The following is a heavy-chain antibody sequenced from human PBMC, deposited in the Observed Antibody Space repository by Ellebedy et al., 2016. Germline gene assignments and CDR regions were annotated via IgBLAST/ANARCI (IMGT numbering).Heavy chain of an antibody. V-gene: IGHV3-74*01. CDR3: ASMNYYDSSSPGY. Sequence: GESLKISXAASGFTFSNTWMHWVRQAPGEGLVWVSRMNGDGSTINYADSVKGRFTISRDNAKNTLYLQMNSLRAEDTAVYYCASMNYYDSSSPGYWGQGTLVTVSS. CDR2: MNGDGSTI. D-gene: IGHD3-22*01. CDR1: GFTFSNTW. J-gene: IGHJ4*02.